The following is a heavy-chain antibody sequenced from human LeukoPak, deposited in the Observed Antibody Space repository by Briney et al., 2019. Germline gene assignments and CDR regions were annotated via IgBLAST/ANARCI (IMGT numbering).Heavy chain of an antibody. CDR2: IIPIFCTA. CDR3: ARGLGYCSGGSCYVPYYFDY. CDR1: GGTFSSYA. J-gene: IGHJ4*02. V-gene: IGHV1-69*01. D-gene: IGHD2-15*01. Sequence: SVKVSCKASGGTFSSYAISGVRQAPGQGLEWMGGIIPIFCTANYAQKFQGRVTITADESTSTAYMELSSLRSEYTAVYYCARGLGYCSGGSCYVPYYFDYWGQGTMVTVSS.